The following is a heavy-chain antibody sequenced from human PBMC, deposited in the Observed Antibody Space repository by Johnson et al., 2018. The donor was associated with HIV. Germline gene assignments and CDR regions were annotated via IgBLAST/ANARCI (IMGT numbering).Heavy chain of an antibody. CDR3: ARDGAQQLARDAFDI. D-gene: IGHD6-13*01. CDR1: GFTFNSYA. J-gene: IGHJ3*02. CDR2: ISYDGSNK. Sequence: VESGGGVDQPGRSLRLSCAASGFTFNSYAMHWVCQAPGKGLEWVAVISYDGSNKYYADSVKGRFTISRDNSKNTLYLQMNSLRAEDTAVYYCARDGAQQLARDAFDIWGQGTMVTVSS. V-gene: IGHV3-30*04.